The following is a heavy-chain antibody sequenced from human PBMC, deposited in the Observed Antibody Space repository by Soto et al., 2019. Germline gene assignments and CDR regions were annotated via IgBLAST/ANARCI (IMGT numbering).Heavy chain of an antibody. J-gene: IGHJ6*02. CDR2: INAGSGNT. D-gene: IGHD1-20*01. Sequence: ASVKVSCKASGYTSTNYGMHWVRQAPGQRLEWMGWINAGSGNTKYSQKFQGRITITRDTSKNQFSLKLSSVTAADTAVYFCARGPRVTGTTWERGLKPYYYYGMDVWGQGTTVTVSS. V-gene: IGHV1-3*01. CDR1: GYTSTNYG. CDR3: ARGPRVTGTTWERGLKPYYYYGMDV.